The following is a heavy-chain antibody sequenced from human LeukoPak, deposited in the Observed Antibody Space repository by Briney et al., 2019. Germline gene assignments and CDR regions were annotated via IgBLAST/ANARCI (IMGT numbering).Heavy chain of an antibody. J-gene: IGHJ6*02. V-gene: IGHV1-46*01. CDR1: GYTFTSYY. CDR3: ARESSYYYYGMDV. CDR2: INPSGGST. D-gene: IGHD6-13*01. Sequence: ASVTVSCKASGYTFTSYYMHCVRQAPGQGLEWMGIINPSGGSTSYAQKFQGRVTMTRDTSTSTVYMELSSLRSEDTAVYYCARESSYYYYGMDVWGQGTTVTVSS.